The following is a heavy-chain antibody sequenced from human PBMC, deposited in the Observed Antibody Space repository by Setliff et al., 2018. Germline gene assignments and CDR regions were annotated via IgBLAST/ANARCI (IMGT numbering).Heavy chain of an antibody. CDR3: ARGRYYGSGSHLFDP. CDR1: GGSFSGYY. Sequence: PSETLSLTCAVYGGSFSGYYWSWIRQPPGKRLEWIGEIIHGGTTYYNPSLKSRVTISVDTSENQIFLKLSSVTAADTAVYYCARGRYYGSGSHLFDPWGQGTLVTVSS. D-gene: IGHD3-10*01. CDR2: IIHGGTT. J-gene: IGHJ5*02. V-gene: IGHV4-34*01.